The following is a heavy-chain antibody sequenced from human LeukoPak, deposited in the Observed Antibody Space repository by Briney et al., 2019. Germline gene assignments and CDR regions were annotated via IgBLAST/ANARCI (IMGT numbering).Heavy chain of an antibody. CDR2: INPNSGGT. CDR3: ARDRFANRVGATNDY. J-gene: IGHJ4*02. V-gene: IGHV1-2*02. Sequence: ASVKVSCTASGYTFTDYYMHWVRQAPGQGLEWMGWINPNSGGTNYAQKFQGRVTMTRDTSISTAYMELSRLRSDDTAVYYCARDRFANRVGATNDYWGQGTLVTVSS. D-gene: IGHD1-26*01. CDR1: GYTFTDYY.